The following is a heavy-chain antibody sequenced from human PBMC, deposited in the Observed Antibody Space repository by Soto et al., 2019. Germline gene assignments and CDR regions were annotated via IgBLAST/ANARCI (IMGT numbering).Heavy chain of an antibody. CDR3: ARDGYDGSGSPYPAY. CDR1: GGSMSEYF. D-gene: IGHD3-10*01. J-gene: IGHJ4*02. Sequence: KTSETLSLTCSVSGGSMSEYFWSWIRQAPGKGLEWIGYIYYLGSTDYNPSLKSRVTIPVDTSKGQFSLRLTSVTAADTAVYYCARDGYDGSGSPYPAYWGPGTQVTVSS. CDR2: IYYLGST. V-gene: IGHV4-59*01.